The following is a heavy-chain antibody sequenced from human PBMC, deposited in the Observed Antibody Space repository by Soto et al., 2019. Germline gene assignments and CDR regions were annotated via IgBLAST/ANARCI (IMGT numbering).Heavy chain of an antibody. CDR1: GFSLSNARMG. V-gene: IGHV2-26*01. D-gene: IGHD2-21*02. CDR3: ARIQVAYCGGDCYSLDY. CDR2: IFSNDEK. Sequence: QVTLKESGPVLVKPTETLTLPCTVSGFSLSNARMGVSWIRQPPGKALEWLAHIFSNDEKSYSTSLKSRLTISKDTSKSQVVLTMTNMDPVDTATYYCARIQVAYCGGDCYSLDYWGQGTLVTVSS. J-gene: IGHJ4*02.